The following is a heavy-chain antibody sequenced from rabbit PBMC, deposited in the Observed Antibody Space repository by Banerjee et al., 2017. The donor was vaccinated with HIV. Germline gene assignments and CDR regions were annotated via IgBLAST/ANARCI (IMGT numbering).Heavy chain of an antibody. V-gene: IGHV1S40*01. J-gene: IGHJ4*01. CDR2: IYNGDGST. Sequence: QSLQESGGGLFQPGGSLALTCKASGFSFSSGYVMCRVRQAPGKGPEWIACIYNGDGSTYYASWAKGRFTISKTSSTTVTLQLNSLTAADTATYFCARSYAGYIGYDDLYLWGPGTWSPS. D-gene: IGHD7-1*01. CDR3: ARSYAGYIGYDDLYL. CDR1: GFSFSSGYV.